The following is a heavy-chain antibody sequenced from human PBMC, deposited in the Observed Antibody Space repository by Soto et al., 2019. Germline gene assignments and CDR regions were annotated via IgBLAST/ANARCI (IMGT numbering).Heavy chain of an antibody. Sequence: QEQLMQSGAEVKKPEASVKVSCKDSGYTFTNYYIHWGRQAPGQGLEWLGWIDGDSSGTSYAQKFQGWVTMTRDTSINTAYMELSRPTSDDTAVYYCARTPNNGRAGVYGMDVWGQGTTVTVSS. D-gene: IGHD1-26*01. CDR2: IDGDSSGT. CDR1: GYTFTNYY. CDR3: ARTPNNGRAGVYGMDV. V-gene: IGHV1-2*04. J-gene: IGHJ6*02.